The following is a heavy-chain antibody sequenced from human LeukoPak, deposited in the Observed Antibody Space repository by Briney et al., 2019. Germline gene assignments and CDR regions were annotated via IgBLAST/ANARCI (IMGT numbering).Heavy chain of an antibody. CDR3: ARDYDVLTAYPPTQLFDP. D-gene: IGHD3-9*01. V-gene: IGHV4-59*12. CDR1: GGSISSYY. Sequence: SETLSLTCTVSGGSISSYYWSWIRQPPGKGLEWIGYIYYSGSTNYNPSLKSRVTISVDTSKNQFSLKLNSVTAADTAVYYCARDYDVLTAYPPTQLFDPWGQGNLVTVSS. CDR2: IYYSGST. J-gene: IGHJ5*02.